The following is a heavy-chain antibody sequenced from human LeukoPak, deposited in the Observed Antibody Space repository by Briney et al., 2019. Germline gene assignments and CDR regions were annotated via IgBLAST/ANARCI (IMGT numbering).Heavy chain of an antibody. CDR3: ARDRITIFGTYGKDV. CDR1: GFTFSSYW. CDR2: IKQDGSEK. Sequence: QTGGSLRLSCAASGFTFSSYWMNWARQAPGKGPEWVANIKQDGSEKYYVDSVKGRFTISRDNAKNSLYLQMNSLRAEDTAVYYCARDRITIFGTYGKDVWGQGTTVTVSS. V-gene: IGHV3-7*01. D-gene: IGHD3-3*01. J-gene: IGHJ6*02.